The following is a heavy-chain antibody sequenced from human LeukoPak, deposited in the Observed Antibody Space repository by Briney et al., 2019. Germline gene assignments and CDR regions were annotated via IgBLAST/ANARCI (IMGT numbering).Heavy chain of an antibody. Sequence: GESLKISCKGSGYTFTTYWIGWVRQMPGKGLEWMGIIYPGDSDTTYSPSFQGQVTISVDKSISTASLQWSSLKASGTAMYYCARQGAGWGYWYFDLWGRGTLVTVSS. CDR1: GYTFTTYW. CDR3: ARQGAGWGYWYFDL. V-gene: IGHV5-51*01. J-gene: IGHJ2*01. D-gene: IGHD6-19*01. CDR2: IYPGDSDT.